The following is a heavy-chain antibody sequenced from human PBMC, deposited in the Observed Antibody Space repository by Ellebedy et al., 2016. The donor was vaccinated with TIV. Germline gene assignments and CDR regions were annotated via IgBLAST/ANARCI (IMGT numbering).Heavy chain of an antibody. Sequence: GGSLRLSCAGSGFSFSNYAMHWVRQAPGEGLEWVSGLSGSGGTTHYADSVKGRFTISRDNSKTILYLQMTGLSAADTATYFCARDRASGTYPNWFDPWGRGTLVSVSS. V-gene: IGHV3-23*01. CDR1: GFSFSNYA. CDR3: ARDRASGTYPNWFDP. CDR2: LSGSGGTT. J-gene: IGHJ5*02. D-gene: IGHD1-26*01.